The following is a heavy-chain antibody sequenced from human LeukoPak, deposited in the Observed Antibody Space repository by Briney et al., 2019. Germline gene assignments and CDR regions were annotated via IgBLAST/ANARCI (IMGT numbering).Heavy chain of an antibody. CDR3: ARGPYYDFWSGRGEYFDY. CDR1: GFTFSSYS. CDR2: ISSSSSTI. Sequence: GGSLRLSCAASGFTFSSYSMNWVRQAPGKGLEWVSYISSSSSTIYYADSVKGRFTISRDNAKNSLYLQMNSLRAEDTAVYYCARGPYYDFWSGRGEYFDYWGQGTLVTVSS. D-gene: IGHD3-3*01. J-gene: IGHJ4*02. V-gene: IGHV3-48*01.